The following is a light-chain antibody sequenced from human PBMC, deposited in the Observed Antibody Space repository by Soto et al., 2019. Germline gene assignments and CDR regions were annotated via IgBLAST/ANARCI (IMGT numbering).Light chain of an antibody. J-gene: IGKJ5*01. CDR1: QGISSY. V-gene: IGKV1-8*01. CDR2: AAS. Sequence: IRMTQSPSSFSASTGDRVTITCRASQGISSYLAWYQQKPGKAPKLLIYAASTLQSGVPSRFSGSGSGTDFALTISCLQSEDFATYYCQHCYTYPYTFGQGTLLEIK. CDR3: QHCYTYPYT.